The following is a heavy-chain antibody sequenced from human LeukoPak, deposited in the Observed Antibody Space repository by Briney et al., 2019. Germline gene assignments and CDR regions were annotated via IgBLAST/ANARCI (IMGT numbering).Heavy chain of an antibody. V-gene: IGHV4-38-2*01. Sequence: PSETLSLTCAVSGYSISSGYYWGWIRQPPGKGLEWIGSIYHSGSTYSNPSLKSRVTISVDTSKNQFSLKLSSVTAADTAVYYCARPVYGSSAGNWFDPWGQGTLVTVSS. CDR3: ARPVYGSSAGNWFDP. CDR1: GYSISSGYY. D-gene: IGHD1-26*01. CDR2: IYHSGST. J-gene: IGHJ5*02.